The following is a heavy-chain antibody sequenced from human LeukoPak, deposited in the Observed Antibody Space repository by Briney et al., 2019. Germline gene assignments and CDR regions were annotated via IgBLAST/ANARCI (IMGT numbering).Heavy chain of an antibody. CDR1: GYTFTGYY. CDR3: ARVYYYLNRDV. V-gene: IGHV1-2*06. Sequence: ASVKVSCKASGYTFTGYYMHWVRQAPGQGREWMGRINPNSGGTNYAQKFQGRVTMIMPTSITTAYTEQCSVRANVTAEESAARVYYYLNRDVWGNGTTVTVSS. J-gene: IGHJ6*03. CDR2: INPNSGGT.